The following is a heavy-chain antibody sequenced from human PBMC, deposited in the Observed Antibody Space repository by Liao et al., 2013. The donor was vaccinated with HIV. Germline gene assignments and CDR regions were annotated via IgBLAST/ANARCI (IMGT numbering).Heavy chain of an antibody. D-gene: IGHD3-16*01. Sequence: QVQLQQWGAGLLKPSQTLSLTCTVSGGSISSGSYYWSWIRQPAGKGLEWIGRIYTSGSTNYNPSLKSRVTISVDTSKNQFSLKLSSVTAADTAVYYCARGFRLRLGLVDYWGQGTLVTV. CDR3: ARGFRLRLGLVDY. J-gene: IGHJ4*02. CDR2: IYTSGST. CDR1: GGSISSGSYY. V-gene: IGHV4-61*02.